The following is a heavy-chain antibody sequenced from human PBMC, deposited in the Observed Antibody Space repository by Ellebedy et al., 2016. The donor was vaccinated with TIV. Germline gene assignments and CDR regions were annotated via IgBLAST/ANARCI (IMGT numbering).Heavy chain of an antibody. J-gene: IGHJ5*02. CDR1: GFSFRSYW. V-gene: IGHV3-7*01. CDR3: ARRGSYGDYAVQVNSWFDT. CDR2: IYQDGSDQ. D-gene: IGHD4-17*01. Sequence: GGSLRLSCAASGFSFRSYWMSWVRQAPGKGLEWVANIYQDGSDQYYVDSVKGRFTISRDNANKLLFLQMNSLRVEDTAVYYCARRGSYGDYAVQVNSWFDTWGQGTLVTVSS.